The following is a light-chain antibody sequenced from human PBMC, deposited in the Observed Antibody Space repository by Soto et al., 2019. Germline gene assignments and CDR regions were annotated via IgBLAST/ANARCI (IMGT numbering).Light chain of an antibody. CDR3: HQRDSLPLS. V-gene: IGKV3-11*01. CDR2: DVS. J-gene: IGKJ4*01. Sequence: ENVLTQSPATLSLSPGEGATLSCRASERVGSDLAWYQQKPGQPPRLLIYDVSGRATGVPARFSGSGSGTDFTLTISSLEPEDFAVYYCHQRDSLPLSFGGGTKVEIK. CDR1: ERVGSD.